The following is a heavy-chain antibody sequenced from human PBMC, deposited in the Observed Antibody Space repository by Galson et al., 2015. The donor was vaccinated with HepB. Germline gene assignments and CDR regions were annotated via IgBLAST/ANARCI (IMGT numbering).Heavy chain of an antibody. J-gene: IGHJ4*02. CDR3: AKHDLYGDSARGGSFDF. CDR1: GFTVSSYD. D-gene: IGHD4-17*01. CDR2: ISRSGRI. V-gene: IGHV3-23*01. Sequence: SPRLSCAASGFTVSSYDMSWVRQAPGKGLEWVSVISRSGRIYYADSVMGRFTIPRDNSENIVDLQMMSLRADDKTVYHCAKHDLYGDSARGGSFDFWGQGTLVTVSS.